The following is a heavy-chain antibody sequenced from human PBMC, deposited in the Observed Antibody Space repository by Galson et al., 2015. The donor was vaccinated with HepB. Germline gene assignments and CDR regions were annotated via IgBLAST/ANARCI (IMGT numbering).Heavy chain of an antibody. J-gene: IGHJ6*02. Sequence: SVKVSCKASGYTFTGYYMHWVRQAPGQGLEWMGWINPNSGGTNYAQKFQGWVTMTRDTSISTAYMELSRLRSDDTAVYYCARDFNTVSLGGMDVWGQGTTVTVSS. D-gene: IGHD4-17*01. CDR3: ARDFNTVSLGGMDV. V-gene: IGHV1-2*04. CDR1: GYTFTGYY. CDR2: INPNSGGT.